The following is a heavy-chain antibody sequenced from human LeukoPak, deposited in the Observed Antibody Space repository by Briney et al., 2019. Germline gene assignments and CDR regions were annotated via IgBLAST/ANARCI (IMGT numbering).Heavy chain of an antibody. V-gene: IGHV4-34*01. D-gene: IGHD3-22*01. CDR2: INHSGST. Sequence: SEALSLTCAVYGGSFRGYYWSWIRHPPGKGLERIGEINHSGSTNYNTSPKSRVTISVDTSKNQFSLKLSSVTAADTAVYYCARLRKKRITMIVVVIPAENAFDIWGQGTMVTVSS. CDR3: ARLRKKRITMIVVVIPAENAFDI. CDR1: GGSFRGYY. J-gene: IGHJ3*02.